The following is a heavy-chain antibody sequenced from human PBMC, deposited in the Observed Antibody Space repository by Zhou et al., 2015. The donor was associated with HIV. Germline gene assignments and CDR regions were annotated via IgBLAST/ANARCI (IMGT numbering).Heavy chain of an antibody. J-gene: IGHJ6*02. D-gene: IGHD3-3*01. CDR3: ARDRETRTTYGVVVMEGMDA. Sequence: QVLLVQSGAEVKKPGSSVKVSCEASGGTFSNYAVSWVRQAPGQGLEWMGAIIPMFGTVRYAQKFQGRVTLTADRSTNTAYMELTRLTADDTAVYYCARDRETRTTYGVVVMEGMDAWGQGTMVIVSS. V-gene: IGHV1-69*06. CDR2: IIPMFGTV. CDR1: GGTFSNYA.